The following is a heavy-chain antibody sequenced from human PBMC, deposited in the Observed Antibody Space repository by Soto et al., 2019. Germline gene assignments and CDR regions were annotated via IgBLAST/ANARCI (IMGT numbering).Heavy chain of an antibody. J-gene: IGHJ4*02. V-gene: IGHV1-3*01. D-gene: IGHD3-10*01. CDR3: ARDFSRGGYFYY. CDR2: INAGNGNT. CDR1: GFTFTSYA. Sequence: ASVKVSCKASGFTFTSYAMHWVRQAPGQRLEWMGWINAGNGNTKYSQKFQGRVTITRDTSASTAYMELSSLRSEDTAVYYCARDFSRGGYFYYWGQGTLVTFSA.